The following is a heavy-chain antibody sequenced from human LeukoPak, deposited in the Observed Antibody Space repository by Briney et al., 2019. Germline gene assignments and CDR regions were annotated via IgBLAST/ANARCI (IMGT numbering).Heavy chain of an antibody. CDR3: ARAPIAAALRFFDY. D-gene: IGHD6-13*01. V-gene: IGHV4-59*01. Sequence: SETLSLTCTVSGGSISSYYWSWIRQPPGKGLEWIGYIYYSGSTNYNPSPKSRVTISVDTSKNQFSLKLSSVTAADTAVYYCARAPIAAALRFFDYWGQGTLVTVSS. CDR1: GGSISSYY. CDR2: IYYSGST. J-gene: IGHJ4*02.